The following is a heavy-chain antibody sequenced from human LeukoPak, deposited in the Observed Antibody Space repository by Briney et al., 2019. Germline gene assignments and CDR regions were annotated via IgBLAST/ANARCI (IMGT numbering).Heavy chain of an antibody. D-gene: IGHD4-11*01. CDR3: ARYGDYSNYYYYGMDV. CDR1: GGTFSSYA. V-gene: IGHV1-69*13. CDR2: IIPIFGTA. J-gene: IGHJ6*02. Sequence: GASVKVSCKASGGTFSSYAISWVRQAPGQGLEWMGGIIPIFGTANYAQKFQGRVTITADESTSTAYMELSSLRSEDTAVYYCARYGDYSNYYYYGMDVWGQGTTVTVSS.